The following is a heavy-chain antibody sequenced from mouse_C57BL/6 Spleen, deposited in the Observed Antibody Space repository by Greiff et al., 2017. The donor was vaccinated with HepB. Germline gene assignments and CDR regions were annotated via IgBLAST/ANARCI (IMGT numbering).Heavy chain of an antibody. D-gene: IGHD1-1*01. CDR2: IRNKANNHAT. J-gene: IGHJ1*03. V-gene: IGHV6-6*01. CDR1: GFTFSDAW. Sequence: EVKLVESGGGLVQPGGSMKLSCAASGFTFSDAWMDWVRQSPEKGLEWVAEIRNKANNHATYYAESVKGRFTISRDDSKSSVYLQMNSLRAEDTGIYYCTRYYGSSAYWYFDVWGTGTTVTVSS. CDR3: TRYYGSSAYWYFDV.